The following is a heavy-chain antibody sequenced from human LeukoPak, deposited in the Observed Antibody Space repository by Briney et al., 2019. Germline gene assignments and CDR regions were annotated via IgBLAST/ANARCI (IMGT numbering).Heavy chain of an antibody. J-gene: IGHJ5*02. CDR1: GGSISGGGYY. D-gene: IGHD2-2*01. CDR2: IYYSGTT. Sequence: ASETLSLTCTVSGGSISGGGYYWSWIRQHPGKGLEWIGYIYYSGTTYYNPSLKSRVTISVDTSKNQFSLKLSSVTAADTAVYYCAREDCRSTKCSSGGWFDPWGQGTLVTVSS. CDR3: AREDCRSTKCSSGGWFDP. V-gene: IGHV4-31*03.